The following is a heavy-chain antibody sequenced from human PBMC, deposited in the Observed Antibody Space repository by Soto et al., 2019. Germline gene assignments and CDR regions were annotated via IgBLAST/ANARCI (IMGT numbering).Heavy chain of an antibody. J-gene: IGHJ3*02. Sequence: ASVKVSCKASGYTFTSYYMHWVRQAPGQGLEWMGIINPSGGSTSYAQKFQGRVTMTRDTSTSTVYMELSGLRSEDTAVYYCARNAYDGREDDAFDIWGQGTMVTVSS. CDR3: ARNAYDGREDDAFDI. CDR2: INPSGGST. CDR1: GYTFTSYY. V-gene: IGHV1-46*01. D-gene: IGHD3-22*01.